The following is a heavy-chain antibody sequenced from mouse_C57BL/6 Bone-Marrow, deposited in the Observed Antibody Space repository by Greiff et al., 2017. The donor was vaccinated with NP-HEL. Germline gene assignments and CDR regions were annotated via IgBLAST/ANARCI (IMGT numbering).Heavy chain of an antibody. CDR2: ISDGGSYT. D-gene: IGHD3-2*02. CDR3: ARDQDPY. CDR1: GFTFSSYA. V-gene: IGHV5-4*01. Sequence: EVMLVESGGGLVKPGGSLKLSCAASGFTFSSYAMSWVRQTPEKRLEWVATISDGGSYTYYPDNVKGRFTISRDNAKNNLYLQMSHLKSEDTAMYYCARDQDPYWGQGTLVTVSA. J-gene: IGHJ3*01.